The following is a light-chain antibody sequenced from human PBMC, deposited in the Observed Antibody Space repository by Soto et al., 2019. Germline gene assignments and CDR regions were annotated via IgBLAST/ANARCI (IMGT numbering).Light chain of an antibody. CDR2: DAS. CDR1: QTISSW. V-gene: IGKV1-33*01. CDR3: QQYDNLPTWT. J-gene: IGKJ1*01. Sequence: DIQMPQSPSTLSGSVGDRVTITCRASQTISSWLAWYQQKPGKAPKLLIYDASNLETGVPSRFSGSGSGTDFTFTISSLQPEDIATYYCQQYDNLPTWTFGQGTKVDIK.